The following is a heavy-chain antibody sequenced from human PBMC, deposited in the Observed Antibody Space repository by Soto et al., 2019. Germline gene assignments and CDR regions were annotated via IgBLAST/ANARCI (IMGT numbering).Heavy chain of an antibody. CDR3: ARLSVTTYYYYMDV. CDR2: IYYSGST. J-gene: IGHJ6*03. Sequence: SETLSLTCTVSGGSISSSSYYWGWIRQPPGKGLEWIGSIYYSGSTYYSPSLKSRVTISVDTSKNQFSLKLSSVTAADTAVYYCARLSVTTYYYYMDVWGKGTTVTVSS. V-gene: IGHV4-39*01. D-gene: IGHD4-4*01. CDR1: GGSISSSSYY.